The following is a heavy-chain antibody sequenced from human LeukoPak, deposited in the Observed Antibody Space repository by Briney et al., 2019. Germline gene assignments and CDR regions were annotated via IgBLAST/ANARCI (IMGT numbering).Heavy chain of an antibody. J-gene: IGHJ5*02. Sequence: GASVKVSCKASGYTFTSYAISWVRQAPGQGLEWMGRIIPILGIANYAQKFQGRVTITADKSTSTAYMELSSLRSEDTAVYYCARDIASSGSYLRNWFDPWGQGTLVTVSS. D-gene: IGHD3-10*01. CDR1: GYTFTSYA. CDR2: IIPILGIA. V-gene: IGHV1-69*04. CDR3: ARDIASSGSYLRNWFDP.